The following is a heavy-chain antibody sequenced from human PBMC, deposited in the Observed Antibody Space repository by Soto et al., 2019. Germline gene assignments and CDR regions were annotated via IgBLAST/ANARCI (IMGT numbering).Heavy chain of an antibody. Sequence: SETLSLTCTVSGGSISSYYWSWIRQPPGKGLEWIGYIYYSGSTNYNPSLKSRVTISVDTSKNQFSLKLSSVTAADTAVYYCARSIPQAFDIWGQGTMVTVSS. CDR3: ARSIPQAFDI. D-gene: IGHD2-21*01. CDR1: GGSISSYY. CDR2: IYYSGST. J-gene: IGHJ3*02. V-gene: IGHV4-59*01.